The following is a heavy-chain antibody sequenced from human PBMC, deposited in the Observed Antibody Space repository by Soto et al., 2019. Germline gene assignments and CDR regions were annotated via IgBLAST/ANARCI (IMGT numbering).Heavy chain of an antibody. V-gene: IGHV4-34*01. CDR3: ARTPTRGASAWLDP. CDR2: IHLSGRV. D-gene: IGHD1-26*01. Sequence: QVQPQQWGSGLLKPSETLSLTCAIYGGSFSDYYWHWIRQSPGKGLEWIGEIHLSGRVNFTPSLKSRTSLSMDTSRNQFFLTLRSVTAADTAVYFCARTPTRGASAWLDPWGRGHLVTVSS. J-gene: IGHJ5*02. CDR1: GGSFSDYY.